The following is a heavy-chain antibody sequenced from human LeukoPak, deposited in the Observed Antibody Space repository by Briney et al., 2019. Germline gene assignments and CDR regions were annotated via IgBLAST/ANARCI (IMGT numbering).Heavy chain of an antibody. V-gene: IGHV3-74*01. CDR3: ARDTINPDYYYYYMDV. CDR2: INSDGSST. D-gene: IGHD5-24*01. J-gene: IGHJ6*03. Sequence: GGSLRLSCAASGFTFSSYWMHWVRQAPGKGLVWVSRINSDGSSTSYADSVKGRFTISRDNAKNSLYLQMNSLRAEDTAVYYCARDTINPDYYYYYMDVWGKGTTVTVSS. CDR1: GFTFSSYW.